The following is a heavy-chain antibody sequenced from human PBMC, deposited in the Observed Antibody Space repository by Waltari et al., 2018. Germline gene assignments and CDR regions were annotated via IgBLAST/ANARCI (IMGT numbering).Heavy chain of an antibody. D-gene: IGHD4-17*01. CDR3: AKEIAVTPTYYFDS. J-gene: IGHJ4*02. V-gene: IGHV3-23*01. CDR2: ISGSGYNT. Sequence: EVQLLDSGGGLVQPGGSLRLSCAASGFIFSHYAMHWVRQAPGKWLEWVSWISGSGYNTYYADSVNVRVTISRDNFKNTVYLQMNSLRVEDTAVYFCAKEIAVTPTYYFDSWGLGTLVTVSS. CDR1: GFIFSHYA.